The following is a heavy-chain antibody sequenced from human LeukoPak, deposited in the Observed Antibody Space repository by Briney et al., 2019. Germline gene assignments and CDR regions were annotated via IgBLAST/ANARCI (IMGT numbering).Heavy chain of an antibody. CDR3: ARGGDPLVSAAPYDY. CDR2: ISSTGST. D-gene: IGHD2-2*01. V-gene: IGHV3-66*01. CDR1: GITVSSNY. Sequence: GGSLRLSCGASGITVSSNYMNWVRQVPGKGLEWVSVISSTGSTYYADSVKGRFTISRDHANNTLSLQMKSLRVEDTAFYYFARGGDPLVSAAPYDYWGQRTLVTVSS. J-gene: IGHJ4*02.